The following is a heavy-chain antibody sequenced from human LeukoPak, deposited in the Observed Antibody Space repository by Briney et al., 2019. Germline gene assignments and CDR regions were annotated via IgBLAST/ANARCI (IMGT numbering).Heavy chain of an antibody. Sequence: GGSLRLSCAASGFSFSSYWMHWVRQAPGKGLVWVARIQYDGSTTNYADSVKGRCAISRDNAKKTLYVQMNSLRAEDTAVYYCARALVAGVTLNALDIWGQGTMVAVSS. CDR1: GFSFSSYW. CDR3: ARALVAGVTLNALDI. D-gene: IGHD2-15*01. V-gene: IGHV3-74*01. CDR2: IQYDGSTT. J-gene: IGHJ3*02.